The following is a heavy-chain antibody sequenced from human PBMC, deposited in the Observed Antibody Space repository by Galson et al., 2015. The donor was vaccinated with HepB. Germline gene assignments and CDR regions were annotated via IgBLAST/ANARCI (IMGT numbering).Heavy chain of an antibody. CDR2: ISYDGSNK. CDR1: GFTFSSYA. D-gene: IGHD6-19*01. CDR3: AREGVSSGWLYYFDY. J-gene: IGHJ4*02. V-gene: IGHV3-30-3*01. Sequence: SLRLSCAASGFTFSSYAMHWVRQAPGKGLEWVAVISYDGSNKYYADSVKGRFTISRDNSKNTLYLQMNSLRAEDTAVYYCAREGVSSGWLYYFDYWGQGTLVTVSS.